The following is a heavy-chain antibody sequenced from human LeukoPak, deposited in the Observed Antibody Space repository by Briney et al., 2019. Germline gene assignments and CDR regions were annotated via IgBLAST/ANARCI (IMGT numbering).Heavy chain of an antibody. CDR3: ARGGWYPESFQH. Sequence: SETLSLTCTVSGGSISGYYWSWIRQPPGKGLEWIGNFYYSGRTYYNPSLKSRVTISVDTSKNQFSLKLSSVTAADTAVYYCARGGWYPESFQHWGQGALVTVSS. J-gene: IGHJ1*01. CDR2: FYYSGRT. D-gene: IGHD6-19*01. V-gene: IGHV4-59*01. CDR1: GGSISGYY.